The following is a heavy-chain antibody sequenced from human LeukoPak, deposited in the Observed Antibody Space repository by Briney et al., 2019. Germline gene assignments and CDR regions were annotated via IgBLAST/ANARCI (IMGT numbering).Heavy chain of an antibody. J-gene: IGHJ5*02. CDR3: ARGSGYSSSWYQDNWFDP. D-gene: IGHD6-13*01. Sequence: ASVKVSCKVSGYTLTELSMHWVRQAPGKGLEWMGGFDPEDGETIYAQKFQGRVTMTRNTSISTAYMELSSLRSEDTAVYYCARGSGYSSSWYQDNWFDPWGQGTLVTVSS. CDR1: GYTLTELS. CDR2: FDPEDGET. V-gene: IGHV1-24*01.